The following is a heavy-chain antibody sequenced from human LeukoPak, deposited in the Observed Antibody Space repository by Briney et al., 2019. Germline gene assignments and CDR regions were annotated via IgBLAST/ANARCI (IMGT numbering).Heavy chain of an antibody. J-gene: IGHJ4*02. CDR2: ISRDGTSQ. V-gene: IGHV3-30*03. Sequence: PGGSLRPSCVASGFTFNTYGIHWVRQAPGKGLEWVAGISRDGTSQDYADSVKGRFTISRDNSKNTLYLQMNSLRTEDTAVYYCARAAYCTSTSCHFSGYAQRPLDSWGQGTLVTVSS. CDR3: ARAAYCTSTSCHFSGYAQRPLDS. D-gene: IGHD2-2*01. CDR1: GFTFNTYG.